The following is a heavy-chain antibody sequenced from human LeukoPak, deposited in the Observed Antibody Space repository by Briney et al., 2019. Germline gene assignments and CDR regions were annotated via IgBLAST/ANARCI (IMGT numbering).Heavy chain of an antibody. CDR1: GYSSVLYG. CDR3: ARGGSFSYYDYVWGSYRYGRLPARFDY. CDR2: ISGSTGDT. Sequence: GASVKVSCKASGYSSVLYGISWVRQAPGEGPEWMGWISGSTGDTNYAQKFQGRVTMARDTSISTAYMELSRLRSDDTAVYYCARGGSFSYYDYVWGSYRYGRLPARFDYWGQGTLVTVSS. V-gene: IGHV1-18*01. J-gene: IGHJ4*02. D-gene: IGHD3-16*02.